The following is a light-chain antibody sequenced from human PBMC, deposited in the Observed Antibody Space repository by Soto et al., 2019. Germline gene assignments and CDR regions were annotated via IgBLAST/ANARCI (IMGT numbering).Light chain of an antibody. Sequence: QSVLTQPASVSASPGQSIIISCTGGTSDIGTYDYVSWYRQPPGKAPQLMIYEVTNRPSGVSDRFSGSKSGSTASLTISRLQAEDEAIYYCSSYTRDSALVFGPGTKGTVL. CDR1: TSDIGTYDY. V-gene: IGLV2-14*01. CDR3: SSYTRDSALV. CDR2: EVT. J-gene: IGLJ1*01.